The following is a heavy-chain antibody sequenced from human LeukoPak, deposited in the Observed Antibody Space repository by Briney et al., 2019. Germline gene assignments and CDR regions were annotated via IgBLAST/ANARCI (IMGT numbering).Heavy chain of an antibody. CDR3: ARDPIAVAGYTPQNSFDY. J-gene: IGHJ4*02. CDR1: GGSISSYY. Sequence: PSETLSLTCTVSGGSISSYYWSWIRQPAGKGLEWIGRIYTSGSTNYNPSLKSRVTMSVDTSKNQFSLKLSSVTAADTAVYYCARDPIAVAGYTPQNSFDYWGQGTLATVSS. CDR2: IYTSGST. D-gene: IGHD6-19*01. V-gene: IGHV4-4*07.